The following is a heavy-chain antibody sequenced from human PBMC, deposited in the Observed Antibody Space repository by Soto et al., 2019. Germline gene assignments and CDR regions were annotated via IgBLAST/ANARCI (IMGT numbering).Heavy chain of an antibody. D-gene: IGHD3-3*01. J-gene: IGHJ6*02. CDR3: AKDFWSGYYHYGMDV. V-gene: IGHV4-39*01. CDR2: IYYSGST. Sequence: PSETLSLTCTVSGGSISSSSYYWGWIRQPPGKGLEWIGSIYYSGSTYYNPSLKSRVTISVDTSKNQFSLKLSSVTAADTAVYYCAKDFWSGYYHYGMDVWGRGTTVTVSS. CDR1: GGSISSSSYY.